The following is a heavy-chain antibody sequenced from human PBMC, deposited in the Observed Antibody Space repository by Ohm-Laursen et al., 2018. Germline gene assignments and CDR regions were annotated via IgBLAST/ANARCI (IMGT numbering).Heavy chain of an antibody. CDR2: INPRVGSM. Sequence: GASVKVSCKVSGYTLTTYYMHWVRQAPGQGLEWMGKINPRVGSMSSVQKFQGRVTMTRDTSTRTVYMELSSLTSEDTAVYFCAREGISGYDAFDYWGQGTLVTVSS. CDR1: GYTLTTYY. V-gene: IGHV1-46*01. J-gene: IGHJ4*02. D-gene: IGHD5-12*01. CDR3: AREGISGYDAFDY.